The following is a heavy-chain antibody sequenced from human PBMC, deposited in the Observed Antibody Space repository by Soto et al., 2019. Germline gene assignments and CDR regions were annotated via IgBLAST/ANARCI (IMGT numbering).Heavy chain of an antibody. Sequence: SVKVSCKASGLSFRTYTTSCVRQAPGHGLEWVGGIIPIFGTANYAQKLRDRVTITADASTRTAYMELTNLRSEDTAVYYRTRERGGTRLYYALADWGQGTTVTVSS. V-gene: IGHV1-69*13. CDR1: GLSFRTYT. CDR2: IIPIFGTA. D-gene: IGHD1-26*01. J-gene: IGHJ6*02. CDR3: TRERGGTRLYYALAD.